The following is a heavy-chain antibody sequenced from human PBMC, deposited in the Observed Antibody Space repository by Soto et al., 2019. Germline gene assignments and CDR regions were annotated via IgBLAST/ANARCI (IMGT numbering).Heavy chain of an antibody. CDR1: GFTFSHYS. CDR3: ARERSSSHLTSCMDV. CDR2: MSSSGNFI. V-gene: IGHV3-21*01. D-gene: IGHD6-6*01. J-gene: IGHJ6*02. Sequence: EVQLVESGGGLVKPGESLKLSCAAAGFTFSHYSFNWVRQSPGQGLEWVSLMSSSGNFIKYADSVTGRFTVSRDKARNSVYLEMNSLTADDMAVYYCARERSSSHLTSCMDVWGLGTTVAASS.